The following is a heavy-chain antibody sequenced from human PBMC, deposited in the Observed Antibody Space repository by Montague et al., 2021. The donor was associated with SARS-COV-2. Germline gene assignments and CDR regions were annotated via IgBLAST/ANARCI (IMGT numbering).Heavy chain of an antibody. V-gene: IGHV4-39*01. J-gene: IGHJ4*02. CDR1: GGSISSRSYN. Sequence: SETLSLTCTISGGSISSRSYNWRWISQPPGKGLVWIGSINYSGSTYYNPSLKSRVTISVDTSKNQFSLKLSSVTAADTAVYYCVEIVGAADYWGQGTLVTVSS. CDR3: VEIVGAADY. CDR2: INYSGST. D-gene: IGHD1-26*01.